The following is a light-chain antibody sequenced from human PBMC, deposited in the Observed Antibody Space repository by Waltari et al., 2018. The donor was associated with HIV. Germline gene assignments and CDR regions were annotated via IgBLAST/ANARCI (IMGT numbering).Light chain of an antibody. CDR3: QAADSSGTYKGNWV. V-gene: IGLV3-25*03. J-gene: IGLJ3*02. CDR1: ALPKQY. Sequence: SYELTQPPSVSVSPGQTARINCSGDALPKQYAYWYQQKPGQAPVLVIYKDSERPSGIPGRFSGSTSGTTVTLTIRGVQAEDEADYYGQAADSSGTYKGNWVFGGGTKLTVL. CDR2: KDS.